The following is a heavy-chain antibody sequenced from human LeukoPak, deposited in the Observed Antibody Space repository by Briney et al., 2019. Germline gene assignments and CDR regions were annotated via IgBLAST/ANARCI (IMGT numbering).Heavy chain of an antibody. J-gene: IGHJ5*02. V-gene: IGHV4-59*01. D-gene: IGHD3-10*01. CDR2: IYYSGST. CDR3: ARRDINYGSGSYWFDP. Sequence: SETLSLTCTMSGGSITTNYWSWIRQPPRKGLEWIGYIYYSGSTNYDPSLKSRVTMSVDTSKNQFSLKLSSVTAADTAVYYCARRDINYGSGSYWFDPWGQGTLVTVSS. CDR1: GGSITTNY.